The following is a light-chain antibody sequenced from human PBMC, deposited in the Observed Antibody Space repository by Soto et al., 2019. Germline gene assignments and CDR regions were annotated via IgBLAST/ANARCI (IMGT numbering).Light chain of an antibody. CDR1: QSVRSN. Sequence: EIVMTQSPGTLSVSPGERATLSCRASQSVRSNLAWYQQKPGQAPRLLIYGASTRATGIPARFSGSGSGTEFTLTISSLQSEDFAVYYCQQYNNWPPLTFGGGTKVDIK. V-gene: IGKV3-15*01. J-gene: IGKJ4*01. CDR3: QQYNNWPPLT. CDR2: GAS.